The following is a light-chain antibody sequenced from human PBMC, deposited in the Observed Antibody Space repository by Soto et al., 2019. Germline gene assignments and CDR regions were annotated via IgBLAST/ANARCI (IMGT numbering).Light chain of an antibody. CDR1: QSLLHSDGKTY. CDR3: QQYMSYS. J-gene: IGKJ1*01. Sequence: DIVMTQTPLSLSVTPGQPASISCKSIQSLLHSDGKTYLYWYLEKPGQPPQLLIYEVSNRFSGVPDRFSGSGSGTEFTLTISSLQPDDFATYYCQQYMSYSFGQGTKLDIK. V-gene: IGKV2D-29*01. CDR2: EVS.